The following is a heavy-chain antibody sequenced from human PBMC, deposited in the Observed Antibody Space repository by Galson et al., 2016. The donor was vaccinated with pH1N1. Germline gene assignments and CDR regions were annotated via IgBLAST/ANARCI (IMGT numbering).Heavy chain of an antibody. CDR2: IDWDDDK. V-gene: IGHV2-70*17. J-gene: IGHJ3*02. CDR1: GFSLSGSGMS. Sequence: PALVKPTQTLTLTCTFSGFSLSGSGMSVSWIRQPPGKALEWLARIDWDDDKFYSTSLQTRLTISKDTSKNQVVLTMTNMDPVDTATYYCDRTKRRGGWAFDIWGQGTIITVSS. CDR3: DRTKRRGGWAFDI. D-gene: IGHD6-19*01.